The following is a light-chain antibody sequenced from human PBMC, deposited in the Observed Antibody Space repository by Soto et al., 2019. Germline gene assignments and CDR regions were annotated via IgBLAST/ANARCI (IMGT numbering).Light chain of an antibody. J-gene: IGLJ2*01. CDR3: ETWDNTIRV. CDR1: SSNFGSGFN. Sequence: QSVLTQPPSVSGAPGQRVTISCTGNSSNFGSGFNVHWYQQFPGTAPKLLIYDNNNRPSGVPDRFSGSKSASSASLAITGLQAEDEADYYCETWDNTIRVFGGGTKLTVL. CDR2: DNN. V-gene: IGLV1-40*01.